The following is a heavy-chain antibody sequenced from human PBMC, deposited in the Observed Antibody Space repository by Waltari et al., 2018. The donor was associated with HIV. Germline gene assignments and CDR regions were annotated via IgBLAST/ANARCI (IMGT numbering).Heavy chain of an antibody. Sequence: QVQLQQWGAGLLKSSETLSLTCGVYGGSLSGYYWSWIRQPPGKGLEWIAEINHGGSTNYNPSLKSRVIISVDTSKNQFSLKLSSVTAADTAVYYCARGPRLRYTVVTHGGSPLWYFDLWGRGTLVTVSS. CDR1: GGSLSGYY. V-gene: IGHV4-34*01. CDR3: ARGPRLRYTVVTHGGSPLWYFDL. CDR2: INHGGST. D-gene: IGHD3-16*02. J-gene: IGHJ2*01.